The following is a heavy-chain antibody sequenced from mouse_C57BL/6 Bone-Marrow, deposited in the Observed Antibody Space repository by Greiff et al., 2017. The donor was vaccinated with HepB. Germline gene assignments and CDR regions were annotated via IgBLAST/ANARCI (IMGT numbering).Heavy chain of an antibody. V-gene: IGHV5-6*02. CDR1: GFTFSSYG. D-gene: IGHD4-1*01. CDR3: ARKRGTGVDY. J-gene: IGHJ2*01. Sequence: DVKLVESGGDLVKPGGSLKLSCAASGFTFSSYGMSWVRQTPDKRLEWVATISSGGSYTYYPDSVKGRFTISRDNAKNTLYLQMSSLKSEDTAMYYCARKRGTGVDYWGQGTTLTVSS. CDR2: ISSGGSYT.